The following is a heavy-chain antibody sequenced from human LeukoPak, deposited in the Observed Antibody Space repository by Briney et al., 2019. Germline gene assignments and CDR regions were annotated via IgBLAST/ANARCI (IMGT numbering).Heavy chain of an antibody. V-gene: IGHV1-2*02. CDR2: INPDSGGT. CDR1: GYTFTGYF. CDR3: ARDCTTWGDILTGYYTRNWFDP. J-gene: IGHJ5*02. D-gene: IGHD3-9*01. Sequence: ASVKVSCKASGYTFTGYFIHWVRQAPGQGLEWMGWINPDSGGTNYAQKFQGRVTMTRDTSISTAYMELSRLRSDDTAVYYCARDCTTWGDILTGYYTRNWFDPWGQGTLVTVSS.